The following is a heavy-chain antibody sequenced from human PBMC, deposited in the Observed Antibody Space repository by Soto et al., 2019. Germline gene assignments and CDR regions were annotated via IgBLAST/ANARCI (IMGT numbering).Heavy chain of an antibody. V-gene: IGHV4-34*01. Sequence: SETLSLTCAVYGGSFSGYYWSWIRQPPGKGLEWIGEINHSGSTNYNPSLKSRVTITVDTSKNQFSLKQSSVTAADTAVYYCAREGDYYDSSGLLSHSTVDYWGQGTLVTVSS. CDR3: AREGDYYDSSGLLSHSTVDY. D-gene: IGHD3-22*01. J-gene: IGHJ4*02. CDR1: GGSFSGYY. CDR2: INHSGST.